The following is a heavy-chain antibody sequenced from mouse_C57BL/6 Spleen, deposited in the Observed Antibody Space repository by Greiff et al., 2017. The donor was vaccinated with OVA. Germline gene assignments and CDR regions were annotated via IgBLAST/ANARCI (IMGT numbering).Heavy chain of an antibody. J-gene: IGHJ4*01. V-gene: IGHV5-6*01. CDR1: GFTFSSYG. D-gene: IGHD3-2*02. Sequence: EVQLQESGGDLVKPGGSLKLSCAASGFTFSSYGMSWVRQTPDKRLEWVATISSGGSYTYYPDSVKGRFTISRDNAKNTLYLQMSSLKSEDTAMYYCARGGSSGYYYAMDYWGQGTSVTVSS. CDR2: ISSGGSYT. CDR3: ARGGSSGYYYAMDY.